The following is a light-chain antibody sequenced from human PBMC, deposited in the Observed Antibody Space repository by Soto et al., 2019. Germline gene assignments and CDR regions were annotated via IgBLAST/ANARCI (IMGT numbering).Light chain of an antibody. V-gene: IGKV3-20*01. CDR2: GAS. CDR1: HSISSSY. J-gene: IGKJ3*01. CDR3: QQYGSSRFT. Sequence: IGLTQSPGTLSLSPGERATLSCRASHSISSSYLAWYQQKPVQSPMVLVYGASSRAPRIPDRFSGSGSGTDFTLNISSLAPEDFAVYYCQQYGSSRFTFGPGTKVYSK.